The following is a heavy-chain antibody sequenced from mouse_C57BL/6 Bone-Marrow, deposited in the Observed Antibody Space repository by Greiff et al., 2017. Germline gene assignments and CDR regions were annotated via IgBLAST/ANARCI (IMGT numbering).Heavy chain of an antibody. D-gene: IGHD1-1*01. V-gene: IGHV1-59*01. CDR3: ARKGTTVVSNFDV. CDR2: IDPSDSYT. Sequence: VQLQQPGAELVRPGTSVKLSCKASGYNFTSYWMHWVKPRPGQGLEWIGVIDPSDSYTNYNQKFKGKATLTVDTSSSTASMQLSSLTSEDSAVYYCARKGTTVVSNFDVWGTGTTVTVSS. J-gene: IGHJ1*03. CDR1: GYNFTSYW.